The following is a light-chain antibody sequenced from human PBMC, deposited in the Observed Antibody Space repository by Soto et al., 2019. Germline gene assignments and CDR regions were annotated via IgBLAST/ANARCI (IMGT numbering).Light chain of an antibody. CDR1: RSVVHSDGNTY. CDR2: KIS. V-gene: IGKV2-24*01. J-gene: IGKJ2*01. CDR3: MQATQFPQGMYT. Sequence: DIVMTQTPLSSPVTLGQPASISCRSSRSVVHSDGNTYFSWLQQRPGQPTRLLIYKISDRFSGVTDRFSGSGAWTDFTLRISRVEADDVGVYYCMQATQFPQGMYTFGQGTKLEIK.